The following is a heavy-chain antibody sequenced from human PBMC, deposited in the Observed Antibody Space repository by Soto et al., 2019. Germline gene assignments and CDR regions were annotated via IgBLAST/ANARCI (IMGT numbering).Heavy chain of an antibody. CDR2: MNPNSGNT. D-gene: IGHD6-19*01. J-gene: IGHJ4*02. V-gene: IGHV1-8*01. Sequence: AAVKVSCKASGYTFTSYDINWVRQATGQGLEWMGRMNPNSGNTGYAQKFQGRVTMTRNTSISTAYMELSSMRTEDTAVYYCGRDGSCGWHFDSWGQGTLVTVSS. CDR1: GYTFTSYD. CDR3: GRDGSCGWHFDS.